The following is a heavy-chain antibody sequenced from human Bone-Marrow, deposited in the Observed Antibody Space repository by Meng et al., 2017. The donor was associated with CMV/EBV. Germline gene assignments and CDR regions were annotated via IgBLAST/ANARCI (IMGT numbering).Heavy chain of an antibody. D-gene: IGHD6-13*01. V-gene: IGHV3-21*01. CDR1: GFTFSSYA. J-gene: IGHJ4*02. Sequence: GESLKISCAASGFTFSSYAMSWVRQAPGKGLEWVSSISSSSSYIYYADSVKGRFTISRDNAKNSLYLQMNSLRAEDTAVYYCARHGPAAGYYFDYWGQGTRVTVSS. CDR3: ARHGPAAGYYFDY. CDR2: ISSSSSYI.